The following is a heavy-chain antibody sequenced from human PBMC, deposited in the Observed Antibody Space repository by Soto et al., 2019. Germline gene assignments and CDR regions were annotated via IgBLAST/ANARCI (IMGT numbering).Heavy chain of an antibody. J-gene: IGHJ6*03. V-gene: IGHV3-23*01. CDR2: ISGSGGST. CDR3: AKGVTIFGVVITVYYYYMDV. CDR1: GFTFSSYA. Sequence: EVQLLESGGGLVQPGGSLRLSCAASGFTFSSYAMSWVRQAPGKGLEWVSAISGSGGSTYYADSVKGRFTISRDNAKNTLYLQMNSLRAEDTAVYYCAKGVTIFGVVITVYYYYMDVWGKGPTVTVSS. D-gene: IGHD3-3*01.